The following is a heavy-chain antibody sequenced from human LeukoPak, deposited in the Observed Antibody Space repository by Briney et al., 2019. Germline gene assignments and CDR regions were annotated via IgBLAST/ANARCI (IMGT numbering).Heavy chain of an antibody. V-gene: IGHV6-1*01. D-gene: IGHD2-21*02. CDR1: GDNVSSNSVA. CDR3: ARGVDILVVTGVNFDY. CDR2: TYFRSKWSY. J-gene: IGHJ4*02. Sequence: SQTLSLTCAISGDNVSSNSVAWNWIRQSPSRGLEWLGRTYFRSKWSYDYAVAVESRIFITPDTSKNQFSLHLNSVTPEDTAVYYCARGVDILVVTGVNFDYWGQGTLVTVSS.